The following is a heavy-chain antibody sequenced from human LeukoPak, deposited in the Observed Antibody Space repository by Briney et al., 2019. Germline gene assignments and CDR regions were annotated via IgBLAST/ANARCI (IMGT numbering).Heavy chain of an antibody. CDR3: AKAAEYSSPNWFDP. CDR1: GFTFSSYA. V-gene: IGHV3-30*04. Sequence: GGSLRLSCAASGFTFSSYAMHWVRQAPGKGLEWVAVISYDGSNKYYADSVKGGFTISRDNSKNTLYLQMNSLRAEDTAVYYCAKAAEYSSPNWFDPWGQGTLVTVSS. J-gene: IGHJ5*02. D-gene: IGHD6-6*01. CDR2: ISYDGSNK.